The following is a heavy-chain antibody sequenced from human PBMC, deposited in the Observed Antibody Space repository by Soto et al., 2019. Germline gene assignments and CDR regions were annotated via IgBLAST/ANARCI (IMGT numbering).Heavy chain of an antibody. CDR3: AREGDTYYDFWSGYPLDY. CDR1: GFTFSSYG. D-gene: IGHD3-3*01. J-gene: IGHJ4*02. CDR2: IWYDGSNK. Sequence: QVQLVESGGGVVQPGRSLRLSCAASGFTFSSYGMHWVRQAPGKGLEWVAVIWYDGSNKYYADSVKGRFTISRDNSKNTLYLQMNSLRAEDTAVYYCAREGDTYYDFWSGYPLDYWGQGTLVTVSS. V-gene: IGHV3-33*01.